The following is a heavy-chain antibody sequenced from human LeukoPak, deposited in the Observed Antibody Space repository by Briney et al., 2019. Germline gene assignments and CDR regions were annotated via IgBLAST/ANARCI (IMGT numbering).Heavy chain of an antibody. CDR3: ARGSPYYSSSWYDY. V-gene: IGHV4-4*02. CDR1: GGSISSSNW. CDR2: IYHSGST. Sequence: SGTLSLTCAVSGGSISSSNWWSWVRQPPGKGLEWIGEIYHSGSTNYNPSLKSRVTISVDKSKNQFSLKLSSVTAADTAVYYCARGSPYYSSSWYDYWGQGTLVTVSS. D-gene: IGHD6-13*01. J-gene: IGHJ4*02.